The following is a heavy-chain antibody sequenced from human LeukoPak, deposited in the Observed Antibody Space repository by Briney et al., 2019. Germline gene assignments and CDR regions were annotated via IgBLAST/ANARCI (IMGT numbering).Heavy chain of an antibody. Sequence: GGSLRLSCAASGFTFSTYSMNWVRQAPGKGLEWVSYISSSSSTMYYADSVKGRFTISRDNGENSLYLQMNSLRDDDTAVYYCAGERAGTYPDVWGQGTTVTVSS. J-gene: IGHJ6*02. CDR2: ISSSSSTM. D-gene: IGHD1-7*01. CDR1: GFTFSTYS. CDR3: AGERAGTYPDV. V-gene: IGHV3-48*02.